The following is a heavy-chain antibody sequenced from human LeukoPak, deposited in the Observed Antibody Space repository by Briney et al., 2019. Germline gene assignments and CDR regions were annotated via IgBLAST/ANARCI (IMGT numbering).Heavy chain of an antibody. Sequence: GGSLRLSCAASGFTITNARMGWVRQAPGKGLEWVGLIKSKIDGGTTDFAAPVKGRFTISTDDSKHTLYLQMNSLKTEATAVYYCTTGYEHSDFDYWGQGTLVTVSS. CDR1: GFTITNAR. CDR2: IKSKIDGGTT. CDR3: TTGYEHSDFDY. D-gene: IGHD3-3*02. J-gene: IGHJ4*02. V-gene: IGHV3-15*01.